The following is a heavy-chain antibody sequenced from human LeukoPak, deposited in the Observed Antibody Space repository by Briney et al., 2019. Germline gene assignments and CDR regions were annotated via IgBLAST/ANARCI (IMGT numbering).Heavy chain of an antibody. CDR1: GFTFSSYW. Sequence: GGSLRLSCAASGFTFSSYWMSWIRQAPGKGLEWVSYISSSGSTIYYADSVKGRFTISRDNAKNSLYLQMNSLRAEDTAVYYCARDIYYDSSGYYVYWGQGTLVTVSS. J-gene: IGHJ4*02. CDR2: ISSSGSTI. V-gene: IGHV3-11*04. CDR3: ARDIYYDSSGYYVY. D-gene: IGHD3-22*01.